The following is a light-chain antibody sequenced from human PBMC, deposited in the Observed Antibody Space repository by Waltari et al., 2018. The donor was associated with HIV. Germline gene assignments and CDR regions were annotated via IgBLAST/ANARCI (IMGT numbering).Light chain of an antibody. CDR3: QAWDSHNVI. V-gene: IGLV3-1*01. J-gene: IGLJ2*01. CDR1: TLGDKY. CDR2: EDV. Sequence: SYELTPPPSVSVSPGQTAIITCSGDTLGDKYASWYQQRPGQSPVLFIYEDVKRPSGIPERFSGSNSGNTATLTISGTQAMDESDYYCQAWDSHNVIFGGGTKLTVL.